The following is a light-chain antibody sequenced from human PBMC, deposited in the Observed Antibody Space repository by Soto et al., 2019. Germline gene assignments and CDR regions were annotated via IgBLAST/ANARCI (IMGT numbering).Light chain of an antibody. CDR3: QQYGSSGT. Sequence: PGERATLSCGASQSVSSTYLGWYQQQPGQPPRLLMSGTSNRATGTPDRFSGSGSGTDFTLTISRLEPEDFAVYYCQQYGSSGTFGQGTKVDIK. J-gene: IGKJ1*01. V-gene: IGKV3-20*01. CDR1: QSVSSTY. CDR2: GTS.